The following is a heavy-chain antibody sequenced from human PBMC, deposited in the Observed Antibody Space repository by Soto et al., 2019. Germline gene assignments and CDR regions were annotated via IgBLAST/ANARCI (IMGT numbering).Heavy chain of an antibody. D-gene: IGHD6-19*01. CDR1: GYTFPSYG. Sequence: SVKVSCNASGYTFPSYGISWVRQAPGQGLEWMGWISADNGNTNYAQKIQGRVTMTTDTSTDTAYMELGSLRSEDTAVYYCATCSAVAVGRYFDLWGRGTLVTV. CDR2: ISADNGNT. V-gene: IGHV1-18*01. J-gene: IGHJ2*01. CDR3: ATCSAVAVGRYFDL.